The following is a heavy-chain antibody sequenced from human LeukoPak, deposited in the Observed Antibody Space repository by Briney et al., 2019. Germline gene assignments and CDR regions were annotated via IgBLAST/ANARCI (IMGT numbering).Heavy chain of an antibody. CDR3: AGGEWGGYYYYYGMDV. CDR2: INHSGST. CDR1: GGSFSGYY. V-gene: IGHV4-34*01. D-gene: IGHD3-16*01. J-gene: IGHJ6*02. Sequence: SETLSLTCAVYGGSFSGYYWSWIRQPPGKGLEWIGEINHSGSTNYNPSLKSRVTISVDTSKNQFSLKLSSVTAADTAVYYCAGGEWGGYYYYYGMDVWGQGTTVTVSS.